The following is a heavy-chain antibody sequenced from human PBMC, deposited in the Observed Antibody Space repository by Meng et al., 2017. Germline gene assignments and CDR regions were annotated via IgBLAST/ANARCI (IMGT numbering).Heavy chain of an antibody. Sequence: GGSLRLSCAASGFTISSYSMNWVRQAPGKGLEWVSSISSSCSYIYYADSVKGRFTISRDNAKNSLYLHMNILSAEDTAVYYCARDKYYYDSSGPNYYYYGIDVWGQGTTVTVSS. V-gene: IGHV3-21*01. CDR3: ARDKYYYDSSGPNYYYYGIDV. CDR1: GFTISSYS. CDR2: ISSSCSYI. J-gene: IGHJ6*02. D-gene: IGHD3-22*01.